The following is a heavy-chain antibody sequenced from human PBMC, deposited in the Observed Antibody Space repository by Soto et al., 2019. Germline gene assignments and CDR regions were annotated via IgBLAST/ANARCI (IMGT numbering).Heavy chain of an antibody. Sequence: EVQLVESGGGLVQPGGSLRLSCVASGLTLSRYWMSWVRQAPGKGLEWVANIKEDGGKTYYVDTVKGRFTISRDNAKNSVYLQMNSLRVEDTAVYYCSRDYYGPGTDWGQGTLVMVSS. CDR1: GLTLSRYW. J-gene: IGHJ4*02. CDR2: IKEDGGKT. CDR3: SRDYYGPGTD. V-gene: IGHV3-7*04. D-gene: IGHD3-22*01.